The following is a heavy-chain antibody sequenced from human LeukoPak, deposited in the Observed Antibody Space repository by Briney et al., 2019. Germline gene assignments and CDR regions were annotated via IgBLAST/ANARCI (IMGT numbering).Heavy chain of an antibody. J-gene: IGHJ4*02. CDR1: GGSFSGYY. V-gene: IGHV4-34*01. CDR2: INHSGST. Sequence: SETLSLTCAVYGGSFSGYYWSWIRQPPGKGLEWIGEINHSGSTNYNPSLKSRVTISVDTSKNQFSLKLSSVTAADTAVYYCARGRRKYYYDSSGYYGYWGQGTLVTVSS. D-gene: IGHD3-22*01. CDR3: ARGRRKYYYDSSGYYGY.